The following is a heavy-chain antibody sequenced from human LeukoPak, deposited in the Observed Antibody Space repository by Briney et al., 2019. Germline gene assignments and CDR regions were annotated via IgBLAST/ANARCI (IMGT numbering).Heavy chain of an antibody. J-gene: IGHJ1*01. D-gene: IGHD6-19*01. CDR3: ARGVTGGWYGDFQH. Sequence: ASETLSLTCTVSGGSINTYFWSWIRQPPGKGLEWIGYIYYSGSTNYNPSLKIRVTISVDTSKNQFSLRLSSVTAADTAVYYCARGVTGGWYGDFQHWGQGTLVTDSS. CDR2: IYYSGST. CDR1: GGSINTYF. V-gene: IGHV4-59*01.